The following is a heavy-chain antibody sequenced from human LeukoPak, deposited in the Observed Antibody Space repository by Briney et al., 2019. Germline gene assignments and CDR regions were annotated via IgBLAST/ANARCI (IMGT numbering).Heavy chain of an antibody. CDR1: GGSISSSSYY. V-gene: IGHV4-39*01. CDR2: IYYSGST. Sequence: SETLSLTCAVYGGSISSSSYYWGWIRQPPGKGLEWIGSIYYSGSTYYNPSLKSRVSISVHTSKNQFSLKLRSVTAADTAVYYCARPVPSRLGWFDPWGQGTLVTVSS. CDR3: ARPVPSRLGWFDP. D-gene: IGHD1-1*01. J-gene: IGHJ5*02.